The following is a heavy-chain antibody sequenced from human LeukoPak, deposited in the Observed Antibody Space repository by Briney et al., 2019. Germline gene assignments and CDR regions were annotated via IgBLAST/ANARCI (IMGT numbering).Heavy chain of an antibody. J-gene: IGHJ4*02. CDR2: ISSSSSTI. Sequence: PGGSLRLSCAASGFTFSSYSMNWVRQAPGKGLEWVSYISSSSSTIYYADSVRGRFTISRDNAKNSLYLQMNSLRAEDTAVYYCASLESNYDFWSGYHEVVDCWGQGTLVTVSS. D-gene: IGHD3-3*01. CDR1: GFTFSSYS. CDR3: ASLESNYDFWSGYHEVVDC. V-gene: IGHV3-48*01.